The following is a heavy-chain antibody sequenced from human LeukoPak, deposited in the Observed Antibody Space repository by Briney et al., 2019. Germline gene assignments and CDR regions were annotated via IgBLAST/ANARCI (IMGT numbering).Heavy chain of an antibody. CDR2: ITTSDGNT. CDR1: GFTFSSYT. CDR3: ARGGGLDV. D-gene: IGHD3-16*01. Sequence: GGSLRLSCAASGFTFSSYTMSWVRQAPGKGLEWVSTITTSDGNTYYADSVKGRFTVSRDNAKNSLYLQMSNLRAEDTAVYFCARGGGLDVWGQGATVTVSS. V-gene: IGHV3-23*01. J-gene: IGHJ6*02.